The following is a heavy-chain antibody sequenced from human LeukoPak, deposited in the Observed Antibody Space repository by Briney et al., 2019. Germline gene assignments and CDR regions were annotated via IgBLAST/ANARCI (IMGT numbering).Heavy chain of an antibody. V-gene: IGHV3-30*01. J-gene: IGHJ4*02. CDR2: ISYDGSNK. D-gene: IGHD6-19*01. CDR1: GFTFSSYA. Sequence: GGSLRLSCAASGFTFSSYAMHWVRQAPGKGLEWVAVISYDGSNKYCADSVKGRFTISRDNSKNTLYLQMNSLRAEDTAVYYCARAPYSSGWLDYWGQGTLVTVSS. CDR3: ARAPYSSGWLDY.